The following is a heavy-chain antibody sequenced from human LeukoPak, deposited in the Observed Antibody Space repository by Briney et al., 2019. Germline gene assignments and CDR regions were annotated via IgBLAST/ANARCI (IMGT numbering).Heavy chain of an antibody. Sequence: GGSLRLSCAASEITFSSYGMHWVRQAPGKGLEWVAVISHDGSNKYYADSVKGRFTISRDNSKKTLYLQMNSLRTEDTAVYYCAKDMVEGSGYYYPTPFDSWGQGTLVTVSS. J-gene: IGHJ4*02. CDR1: EITFSSYG. V-gene: IGHV3-30*18. CDR3: AKDMVEGSGYYYPTPFDS. D-gene: IGHD3-22*01. CDR2: ISHDGSNK.